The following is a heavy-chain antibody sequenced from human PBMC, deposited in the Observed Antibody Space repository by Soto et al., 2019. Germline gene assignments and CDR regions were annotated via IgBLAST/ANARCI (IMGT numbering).Heavy chain of an antibody. Sequence: GGALRVACAASVITFSTYAMSWVRRAPGKGLAWVSTIGSNGADKQYADFVKGRFTVSRDSSKSTLSLQMNSLRAEDTAVYYCAADYLRHNSLNGYYYSYGMDVWGQGTTVTVSS. V-gene: IGHV3-23*01. CDR3: AADYLRHNSLNGYYYSYGMDV. D-gene: IGHD4-17*01. CDR1: VITFSTYA. CDR2: IGSNGADK. J-gene: IGHJ6*02.